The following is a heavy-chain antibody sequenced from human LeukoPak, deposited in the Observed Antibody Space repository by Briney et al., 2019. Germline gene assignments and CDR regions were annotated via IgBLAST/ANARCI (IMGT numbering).Heavy chain of an antibody. J-gene: IGHJ4*02. Sequence: PGGSLRLSCAASGFTFSSYAMSRVRQAPGKGLEWVSDISSSGGSTYYADSVKGRFTISRDNAKNSLYLQMNSLRAEDTAVYYCATDLANGGGYLDSFDYWGEGTLVTVS. CDR2: ISSSGGST. CDR1: GFTFSSYA. D-gene: IGHD1-26*01. CDR3: ATDLANGGGYLDSFDY. V-gene: IGHV3-23*01.